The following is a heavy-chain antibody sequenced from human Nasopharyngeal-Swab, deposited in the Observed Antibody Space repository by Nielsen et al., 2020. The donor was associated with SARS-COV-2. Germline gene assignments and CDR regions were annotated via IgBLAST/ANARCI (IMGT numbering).Heavy chain of an antibody. V-gene: IGHV4-59*01. D-gene: IGHD5-12*01. J-gene: IGHJ3*02. CDR3: ARDPLYSGYESRAFDM. CDR2: IYDNGST. Sequence: SETLSLTCSVSGGSISSYYWSWIRQPPGKGLEWIAYIYDNGSTNYNPSLKSRVTISLETSKNQFSLRLSSVTAADTAVYYCARDPLYSGYESRAFDMWGQGEMVTVSS. CDR1: GGSISSYY.